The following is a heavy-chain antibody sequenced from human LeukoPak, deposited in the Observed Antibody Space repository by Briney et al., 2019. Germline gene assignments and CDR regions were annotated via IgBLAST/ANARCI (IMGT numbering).Heavy chain of an antibody. J-gene: IGHJ3*02. V-gene: IGHV1-18*01. D-gene: IGHD1/OR15-1a*01. CDR1: GYTFTSYG. Sequence: ASVKVSCKASGYTFTSYGISWVRQAPGQGLEWMGWISAYNGNTNYAQKLQGRVTMTTGTSTSTAYMELRSLRSDDTAVYYCARYESPWNTHSEAFDIWGQGTMVTVSS. CDR2: ISAYNGNT. CDR3: ARYESPWNTHSEAFDI.